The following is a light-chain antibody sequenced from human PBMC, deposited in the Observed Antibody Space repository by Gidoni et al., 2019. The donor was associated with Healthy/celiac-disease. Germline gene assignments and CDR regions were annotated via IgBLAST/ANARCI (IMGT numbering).Light chain of an antibody. V-gene: IGLV2-14*01. J-gene: IGLJ2*01. CDR2: DVS. CDR1: TSDVGGYNY. Sequence: QSALTQPASVSGSPGQPITSSCTGTTSDVGGYNYVSWYQQHPGKAPKLMIYDVSNRPSGVSNRFSGSKSGNTASLTISGLQAEDEADYYCSSYTSSSTLFGGGTKLTVL. CDR3: SSYTSSSTL.